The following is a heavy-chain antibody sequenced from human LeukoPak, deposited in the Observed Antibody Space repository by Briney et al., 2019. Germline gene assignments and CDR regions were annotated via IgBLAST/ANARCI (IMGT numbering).Heavy chain of an antibody. D-gene: IGHD6-19*01. CDR3: AKDRNGIAVAGSDY. J-gene: IGHJ4*02. CDR2: ISYDGSNK. Sequence: TGGSLRLSCAASGFTFSSYGMHWVRQAPGKGLEWVAVISYDGSNKYYADSVKGRFTISRDNSKNTLYLQMNSLRAEDTAVYYCAKDRNGIAVAGSDYWGQGTLVTVSS. V-gene: IGHV3-30*18. CDR1: GFTFSSYG.